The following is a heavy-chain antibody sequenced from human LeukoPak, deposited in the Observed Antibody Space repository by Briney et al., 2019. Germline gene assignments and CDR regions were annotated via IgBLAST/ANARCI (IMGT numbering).Heavy chain of an antibody. CDR3: VRGYIVFDY. CDR2: IYYSGST. J-gene: IGHJ4*02. V-gene: IGHV4-59*01. Sequence: SETLSLTCTVSGGSISSYYWSWVRQPPGKGLEWIGYIYYSGSTNYNPSLKGRVTISVDTSKNQFSLKLSSVTAADTAVYYCVRGYIVFDYWGQGTLVTVSS. D-gene: IGHD1-1*01. CDR1: GGSISSYY.